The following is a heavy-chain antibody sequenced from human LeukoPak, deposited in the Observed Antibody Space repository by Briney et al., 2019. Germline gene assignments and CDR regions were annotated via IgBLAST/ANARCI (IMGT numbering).Heavy chain of an antibody. CDR2: ISSSSSYI. D-gene: IGHD3-3*01. CDR1: GFTFSSYS. CDR3: ARCITIFGVVIFDNWFDP. V-gene: IGHV3-21*04. J-gene: IGHJ5*02. Sequence: GGSLRLSCAASGFTFSSYSMNWVRQAPGKGLEWVSSISSSSSYIYYADSVKGRFTISRDNAKNSLYLQMNSLRAEDTALYYCARCITIFGVVIFDNWFDPWGQGTLVTVSS.